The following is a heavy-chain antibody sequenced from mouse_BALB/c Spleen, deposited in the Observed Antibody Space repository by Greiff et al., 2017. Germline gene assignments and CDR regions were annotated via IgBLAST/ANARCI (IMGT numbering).Heavy chain of an antibody. V-gene: IGHV5-6-5*01. CDR1: GFTFSSYA. Sequence: EVKLQESGGGFVKPGGSLKLSCAASGFTFSSYAMSWVRQTPEKRLEWVASISSGGSTYYPDRVKGRFTIPRDNARNILYLQMSSLRSEDTAMYYCGRDYRYDGGKYFDYGGQGTTLTVSS. CDR2: ISSGGST. D-gene: IGHD2-14*01. J-gene: IGHJ2*01. CDR3: GRDYRYDGGKYFDY.